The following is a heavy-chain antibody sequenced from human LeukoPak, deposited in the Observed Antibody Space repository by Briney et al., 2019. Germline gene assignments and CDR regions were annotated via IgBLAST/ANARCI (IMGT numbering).Heavy chain of an antibody. D-gene: IGHD2-2*01. CDR3: ARRTSLKYGMDV. Sequence: SETLSLTCTVSGGSISSGGYYWSWIRQHPGKGLEWIGYIYYSGSTNYNPSLKSRVTISVDTSKNQFSLKLSSVTAADTAVYYCARRTSLKYGMDVWGQGTTVTVSS. CDR2: IYYSGST. V-gene: IGHV4-61*08. CDR1: GGSISSGGYY. J-gene: IGHJ6*02.